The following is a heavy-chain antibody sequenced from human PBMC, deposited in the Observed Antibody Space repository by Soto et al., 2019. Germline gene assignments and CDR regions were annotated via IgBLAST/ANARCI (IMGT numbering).Heavy chain of an antibody. Sequence: SETLSLTCTVSGGSISSNYWTWIRQPPGKGLEWIGYVYNSGSTNYNPSLKSRVTISEDTSKSQLSLKVNSMTAADTAVYYCARYRREAVAGYTLDNWGQGTLVTVSS. CDR3: ARYRREAVAGYTLDN. D-gene: IGHD6-13*01. V-gene: IGHV4-59*01. CDR2: VYNSGST. J-gene: IGHJ4*02. CDR1: GGSISSNY.